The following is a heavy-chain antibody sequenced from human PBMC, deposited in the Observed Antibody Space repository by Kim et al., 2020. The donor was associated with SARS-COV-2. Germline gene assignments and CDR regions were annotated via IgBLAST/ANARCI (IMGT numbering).Heavy chain of an antibody. CDR1: GGSFSGYY. CDR3: ARGLLLYYDSSGYYLRHA. D-gene: IGHD3-22*01. V-gene: IGHV4-34*01. Sequence: SETLSLTCAVYGGSFSGYYWSWIRQPPGKGLEWIGEINHSGSTNYNPSLKSRVTISVDTSKNQFSLKLSSVTAADTAVYYCARGLLLYYDSSGYYLRHA. J-gene: IGHJ3*01. CDR2: INHSGST.